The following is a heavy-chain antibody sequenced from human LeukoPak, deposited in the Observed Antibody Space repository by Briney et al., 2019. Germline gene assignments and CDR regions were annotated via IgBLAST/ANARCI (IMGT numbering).Heavy chain of an antibody. CDR1: GGSISSISYY. CDR3: ARRYYGHFDD. D-gene: IGHD2/OR15-2a*01. Sequence: SETLSLTCTVSGGSISSISYYWGWIRQPPGKGLEWIGSIYYRGNTYKNPSLESRVTMSVDTSKNQFSLKLSSVTAAGTAVYYCARRYYGHFDDWGQGTLVTVSS. CDR2: IYYRGNT. J-gene: IGHJ4*02. V-gene: IGHV4-39*01.